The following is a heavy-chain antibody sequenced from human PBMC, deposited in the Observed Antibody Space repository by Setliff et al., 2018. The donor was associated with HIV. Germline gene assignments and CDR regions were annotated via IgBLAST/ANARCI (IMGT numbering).Heavy chain of an antibody. CDR1: GFSISTYS. J-gene: IGHJ4*02. V-gene: IGHV3-7*03. CDR3: ARDEPTGGIDY. D-gene: IGHD3-16*01. Sequence: GGSLRLSCAASGFSISTYSMHWVRQAPGKGLEWVANIKENGDEKYYVDSVKGRFTISRDNAENSLYLQMSSLRVEDTAVYYCARDEPTGGIDYWGQGTLDTVSS. CDR2: IKENGDEK.